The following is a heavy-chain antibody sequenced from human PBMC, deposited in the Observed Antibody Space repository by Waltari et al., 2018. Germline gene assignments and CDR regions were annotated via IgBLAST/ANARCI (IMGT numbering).Heavy chain of an antibody. J-gene: IGHJ4*02. D-gene: IGHD3-16*01. V-gene: IGHV3-7*04. Sequence: EVQLVESGGGLVQPGGSLRLSCVISGFTFGSYWLSWGRQAPGNGLEWVANIKQDGSEKYYVDSVKGQFTISRDNAKNSLYLQMSSLRDEDTAMYYCARGGTGTFDYWGQGTLVTVSS. CDR2: IKQDGSEK. CDR3: ARGGTGTFDY. CDR1: GFTFGSYW.